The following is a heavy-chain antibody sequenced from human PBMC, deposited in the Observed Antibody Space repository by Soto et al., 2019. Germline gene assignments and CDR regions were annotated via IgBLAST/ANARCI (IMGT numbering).Heavy chain of an antibody. J-gene: IGHJ4*02. V-gene: IGHV3-21*01. CDR2: ISSSSSYI. CDR3: ARDRLDILTGYYVPHFDY. D-gene: IGHD3-9*01. CDR1: GFTFSSYS. Sequence: GGSLRLSCAASGFTFSSYSMNWVRQAPGKGLEWVSSISSSSSYIYYADSVKGRFTISRDNAKNSLYLQMNSLRAEDTAVYYCARDRLDILTGYYVPHFDYWGQGTLVTVSS.